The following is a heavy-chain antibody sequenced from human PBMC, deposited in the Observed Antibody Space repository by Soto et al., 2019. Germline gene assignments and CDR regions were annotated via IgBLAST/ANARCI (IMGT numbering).Heavy chain of an antibody. D-gene: IGHD2-15*01. J-gene: IGHJ4*02. CDR3: ASVGYCSGGSCSDY. V-gene: IGHV3-21*01. CDR1: GFTFSSYS. CDR2: ISSSSSYI. Sequence: EVQLVESGGGLVKPGGSLRLSCAASGFTFSSYSMNWVRQAPGKGLKWVSSISSSSSYIYYADSVKGRFTISRDNAKNSLYLQMNSLRAEDTAVYYCASVGYCSGGSCSDYWGQGTLVTVSS.